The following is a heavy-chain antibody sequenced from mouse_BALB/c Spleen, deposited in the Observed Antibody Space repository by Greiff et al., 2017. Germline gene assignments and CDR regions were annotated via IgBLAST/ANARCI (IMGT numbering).Heavy chain of an antibody. CDR1: GFTFTDYY. CDR3: ARDLYGLDY. J-gene: IGHJ2*01. Sequence: VQLKESGGGLVQPGGSLRLSCATSGFTFTDYYMSWVRQPPGKALEWLGFIRNKANGYTTEYSASVKGRFTISRDNSQSILYLQMNTLRAEDSATYYCARDLYGLDYWGQGTTLTVSS. V-gene: IGHV7-3*02. D-gene: IGHD1-2*01. CDR2: IRNKANGYTT.